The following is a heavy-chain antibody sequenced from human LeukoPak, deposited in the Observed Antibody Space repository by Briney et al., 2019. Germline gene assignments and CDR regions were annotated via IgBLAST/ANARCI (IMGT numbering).Heavy chain of an antibody. CDR3: ARHGVYSYGYLPTNWFDP. D-gene: IGHD5-18*01. CDR2: IYPGDSDT. V-gene: IGHV5-51*01. Sequence: GESLKISCKGSGYNFASDWIGWVRQMPGQGLEWMGIIYPGDSDTRYSPSFQGQVTISADKSISTAYLQWSSLKASDTAMYYCARHGVYSYGYLPTNWFDPWGQGTLVTVSS. J-gene: IGHJ5*02. CDR1: GYNFASDW.